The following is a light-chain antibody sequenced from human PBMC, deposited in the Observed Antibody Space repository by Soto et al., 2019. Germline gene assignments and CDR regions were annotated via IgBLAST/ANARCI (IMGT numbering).Light chain of an antibody. CDR3: QQHDDLPIT. CDR2: DAS. V-gene: IGKV1-33*01. J-gene: IGKJ4*01. CDR1: QDINIY. Sequence: DIQMTQSPFFLSASVGDRVTITCQASQDINIYLNWYQQKPGKAPKLLIYDASKLQAGVPSRFSGGGSATDFSFTISSLQPEDIATYYCQQHDDLPITFGGGTKV.